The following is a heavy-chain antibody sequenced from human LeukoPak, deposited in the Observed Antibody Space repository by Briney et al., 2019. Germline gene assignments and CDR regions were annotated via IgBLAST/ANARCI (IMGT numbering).Heavy chain of an antibody. CDR1: GASISSSDYY. J-gene: IGHJ3*01. V-gene: IGHV4-61*08. D-gene: IGHD3-10*01. CDR3: ARGGARGSSAFDV. CDR2: IYYSGST. Sequence: SETLSLTCTVSGASISSSDYYWGWIRQPPGKGLEWIGYIYYSGSTDYNPSLKSRVTMSVDTSKNQFSLRLNSVTAADTAVYYCARGGARGSSAFDVWGQGTMVIVSA.